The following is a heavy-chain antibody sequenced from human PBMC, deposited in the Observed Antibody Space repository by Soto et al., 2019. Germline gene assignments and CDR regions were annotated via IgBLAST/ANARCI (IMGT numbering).Heavy chain of an antibody. Sequence: VASVKVSCKAFGYTFNAFDMHWVRQAPGQGLEWMGVINPSGDGTSYAQKFQGRVTMTRDTSTSTVYMELSSLRSEDTAVYYCARVALGYDYADVWGQGTTVTVSS. D-gene: IGHD4-17*01. V-gene: IGHV1-46*02. CDR2: INPSGDGT. CDR3: ARVALGYDYADV. J-gene: IGHJ6*02. CDR1: GYTFNAFD.